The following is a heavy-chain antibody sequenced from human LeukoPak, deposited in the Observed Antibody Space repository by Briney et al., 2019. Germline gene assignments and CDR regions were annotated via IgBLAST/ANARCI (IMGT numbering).Heavy chain of an antibody. J-gene: IGHJ4*02. CDR3: ARRPALDGYNYPFDY. CDR1: GGSIGSSSYY. V-gene: IGHV4-39*01. CDR2: IYYSGST. D-gene: IGHD5-24*01. Sequence: SETLSLTCTVSGGSIGSSSYYWGWIRQPPGKGLEWIGSIYYSGSTYYNPSLKSRVTISVDTSKNQFSLKLSSVTAADTAVYYCARRPALDGYNYPFDYWGQGTLVTVSS.